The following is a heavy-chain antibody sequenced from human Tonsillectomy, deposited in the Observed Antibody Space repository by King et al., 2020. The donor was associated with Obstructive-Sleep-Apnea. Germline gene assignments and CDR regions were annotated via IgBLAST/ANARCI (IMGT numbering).Heavy chain of an antibody. J-gene: IGHJ3*02. CDR2: IPYHGNIK. V-gene: IGHV3-30*02. CDR3: AKDLPNCSGGSCRPDAFDI. D-gene: IGHD2-15*01. Sequence: VQLVESGGGVVQPGGSLRLSCAASGFTFSSYGIHWVRQGPGQGLEGVAFIPYHGNIKYHGDSVKGRFTISRDNSKNTLYLQMNSLRAEDTAVYYCAKDLPNCSGGSCRPDAFDIWGQGTMVTVSS. CDR1: GFTFSSYG.